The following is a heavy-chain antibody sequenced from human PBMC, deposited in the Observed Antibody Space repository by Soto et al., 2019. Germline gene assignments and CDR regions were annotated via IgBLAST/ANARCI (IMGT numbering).Heavy chain of an antibody. D-gene: IGHD2-21*02. CDR1: GGSCSGYY. CDR3: ARSSMGLLRCSFRYYMDV. V-gene: IGHV4-34*01. J-gene: IGHJ6*03. CDR2: INHSEST. Sequence: SQTLSVTSAVYGGSCSGYYWSWIRQPPGKGLEWIGEINHSESTNYNPSLKSRVTISVDTSKNQFSLKLSSVTSADTAVYYCARSSMGLLRCSFRYYMDVWGKGTTVTVSS.